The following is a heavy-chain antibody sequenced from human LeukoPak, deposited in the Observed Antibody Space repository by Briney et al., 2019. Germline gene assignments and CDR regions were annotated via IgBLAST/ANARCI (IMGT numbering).Heavy chain of an antibody. CDR2: INTDGTSI. Sequence: GGSLRLSCAASGFXFSDYWVHWVRQAPGKGLVWVSRINTDGTSIAYADSVKGRFSISRDNAKNTLYLQMNSLRAEDTAVYYCARRGGDYFDYWGQGTLVTVSS. CDR3: ARRGGDYFDY. V-gene: IGHV3-74*01. D-gene: IGHD4-17*01. J-gene: IGHJ4*02. CDR1: GFXFSDYW.